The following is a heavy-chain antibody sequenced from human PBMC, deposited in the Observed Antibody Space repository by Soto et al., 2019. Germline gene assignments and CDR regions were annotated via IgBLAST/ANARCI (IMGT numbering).Heavy chain of an antibody. V-gene: IGHV1-58*02. CDR1: GFAFTSSA. D-gene: IGHD6-13*01. Sequence: SVKVSYKASGFAFTSSAMQGVRQARGQRLEWIGWIVVGSGNTNYAQKFQERVTITRDMSTSTAYMELSSLRSEDTAVYYCAVHSSSWAGYWGQGTLVTVSS. J-gene: IGHJ4*02. CDR3: AVHSSSWAGY. CDR2: IVVGSGNT.